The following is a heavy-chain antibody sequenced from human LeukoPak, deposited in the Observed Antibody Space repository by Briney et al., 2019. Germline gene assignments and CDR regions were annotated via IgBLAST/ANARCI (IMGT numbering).Heavy chain of an antibody. Sequence: GGSLRLSCAASGFTFSSYSMNWVRQAPGKGLEWVSSISSSSSYIYYADSVKGRFTISRDNAKNSLYLQMNSLRAEGTAVYYCAPSIEAPYSWFDPWGQGTLVTVSS. CDR1: GFTFSSYS. J-gene: IGHJ5*02. V-gene: IGHV3-21*01. CDR2: ISSSSSYI. D-gene: IGHD6-6*01. CDR3: APSIEAPYSWFDP.